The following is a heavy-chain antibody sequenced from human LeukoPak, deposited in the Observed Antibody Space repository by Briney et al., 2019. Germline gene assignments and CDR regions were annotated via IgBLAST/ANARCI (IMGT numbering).Heavy chain of an antibody. CDR3: ARTQLNSYYYYMDV. Sequence: GGSLRLSCAASGFTFSSYAMSWVRQAPGKGLEWVSAISGSGGSTYYADSLKGRFTISRDNAKNSLYLQMNSLRAEDTAVYYCARTQLNSYYYYMDVWGKGTTVTVSS. J-gene: IGHJ6*03. CDR1: GFTFSSYA. CDR2: ISGSGGST. V-gene: IGHV3-23*01. D-gene: IGHD2-2*01.